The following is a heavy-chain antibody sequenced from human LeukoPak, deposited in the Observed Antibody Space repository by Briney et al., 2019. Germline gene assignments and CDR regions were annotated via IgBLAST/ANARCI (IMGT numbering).Heavy chain of an antibody. CDR3: ARGGYSFDY. V-gene: IGHV3-7*01. D-gene: IGHD5-12*01. CDR2: LHADGSEK. Sequence: GGSLRLSCAAFRVSLSGYWMSGVRQAPAKGVKWVARLHADGSEKHYVHSVKARFTTSRDNAKNSLYLQMNSLRVEDTAVYYCARGGYSFDYLGQGTLVTVSS. CDR1: RVSLSGYW. J-gene: IGHJ4*02.